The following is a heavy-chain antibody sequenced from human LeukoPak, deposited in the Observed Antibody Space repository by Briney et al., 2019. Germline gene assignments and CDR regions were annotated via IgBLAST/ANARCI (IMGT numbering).Heavy chain of an antibody. J-gene: IGHJ4*02. Sequence: GGSLRLSCVASGFTFSTYTFNWVRQAPGKGLEWLSYISSGGLTIFYADSVKGRFTIPRDNTKNAIYLDMTNLRAEDTAVYYCASDFEYGDYIDFWGQGTLVAVSS. CDR1: GFTFSTYT. V-gene: IGHV3-48*04. D-gene: IGHD4/OR15-4a*01. CDR2: ISSGGLTI. CDR3: ASDFEYGDYIDF.